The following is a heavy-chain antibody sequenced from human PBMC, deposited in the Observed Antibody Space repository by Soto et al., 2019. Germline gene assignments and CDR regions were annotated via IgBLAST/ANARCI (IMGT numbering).Heavy chain of an antibody. Sequence: VQLLESGGGLVQPGGSLRLSCAASGFTFSNYAMSWVRQAPGKGLEWVSAVSGSGGNTYYADSVQGRFTISRDNSKNMLILQMNSLRAEETAVYYCAKLNLFVSAAAGRGPFDYWGQGTLVTVSS. CDR3: AKLNLFVSAAAGRGPFDY. D-gene: IGHD6-13*01. CDR2: VSGSGGNT. J-gene: IGHJ4*02. V-gene: IGHV3-23*01. CDR1: GFTFSNYA.